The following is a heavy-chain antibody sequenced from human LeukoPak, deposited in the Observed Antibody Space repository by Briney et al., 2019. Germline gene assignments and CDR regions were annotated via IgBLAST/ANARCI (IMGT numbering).Heavy chain of an antibody. CDR1: GFTFSSYS. V-gene: IGHV3-21*01. CDR3: ARVTGRVDTAMVKSDY. Sequence: GGSLRLSCTASGFTFSSYSMNWVRQAPGKGLEWVSSISSSSSYIHYADSVEGRFTISRDNAKNSLYLQMNSLRAEDTAVYYCARVTGRVDTAMVKSDYWGQGTLVTVSS. J-gene: IGHJ4*02. D-gene: IGHD5-18*01. CDR2: ISSSSSYI.